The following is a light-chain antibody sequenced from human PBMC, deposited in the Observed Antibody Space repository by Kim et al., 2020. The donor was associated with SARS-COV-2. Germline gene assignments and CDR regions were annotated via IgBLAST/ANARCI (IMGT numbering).Light chain of an antibody. Sequence: SITISCTATSSDVGGYKYVSWYQQHPGKAPKLVIYEVDNRPSGVSIRFSGSKSGNTASLTISGLQAEDEADYYCSSYIRGSTNYVFGTGTKVTVL. CDR3: SSYIRGSTNYV. CDR1: SSDVGGYKY. CDR2: EVD. J-gene: IGLJ1*01. V-gene: IGLV2-14*01.